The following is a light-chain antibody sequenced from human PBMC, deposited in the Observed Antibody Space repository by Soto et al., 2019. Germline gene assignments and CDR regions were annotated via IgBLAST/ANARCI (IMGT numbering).Light chain of an antibody. CDR1: QSVGTY. CDR3: QQRTNWPPLT. Sequence: EIVLTQSPATLSLSPGERATLSCRASQSVGTYLAWYQQKPGQAPMLLIYDASIRATGIPARFSGSGSGTDFTLTISSLEPEDFAVYYCQQRTNWPPLTFGGGTKVEIK. V-gene: IGKV3-11*01. CDR2: DAS. J-gene: IGKJ4*01.